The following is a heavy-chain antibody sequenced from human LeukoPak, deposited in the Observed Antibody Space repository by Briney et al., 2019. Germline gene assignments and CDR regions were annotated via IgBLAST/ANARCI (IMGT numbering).Heavy chain of an antibody. J-gene: IGHJ6*02. CDR2: IIPIFGTA. V-gene: IGHV1-69*13. D-gene: IGHD6-25*01. CDR3: ARSSRGHFHYYYYGMDV. CDR1: GGTFSSYA. Sequence: SVNVSCKASGGTFSSYAISWVRQAPGQGLEWMGGIIPIFGTANYAQKFQGRVTITADESTSTAYMELSSLRSEDTAVYYCARSSRGHFHYYYYGMDVWGQGTTVTVSS.